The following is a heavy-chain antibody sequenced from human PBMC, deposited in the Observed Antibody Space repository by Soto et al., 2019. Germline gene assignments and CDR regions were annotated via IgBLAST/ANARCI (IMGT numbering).Heavy chain of an antibody. Sequence: ASETLSLTCTVSGGSISSGGYYWSWIRQHPGKGLEWIGYIYYSGSTYYNPSLKSRVTISVDTSKNQFSLELSSVTAADTAVYYCARSWDSSGYYYYWGQGTLVTVS. CDR1: GGSISSGGYY. CDR2: IYYSGST. J-gene: IGHJ4*02. V-gene: IGHV4-31*03. CDR3: ARSWDSSGYYYY. D-gene: IGHD3-22*01.